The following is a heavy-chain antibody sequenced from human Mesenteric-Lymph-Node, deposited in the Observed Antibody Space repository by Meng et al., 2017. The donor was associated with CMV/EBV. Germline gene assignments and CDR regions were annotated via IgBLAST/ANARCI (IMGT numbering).Heavy chain of an antibody. D-gene: IGHD3-3*01. CDR1: GYSISRGFY. J-gene: IGHJ4*02. V-gene: IGHV4-38-2*02. CDR3: VREKEVTISGLVIYFDS. Sequence: SETLSLTCNVSGYSISRGFYWGWIRQPPGKGLEWIGSIYYSGDTYYNPSFRSPVTISVDMSKNQFSLRLDYVTAADTATYYCVREKEVTISGLVIYFDSWGQGTLVTVSS. CDR2: IYYSGDT.